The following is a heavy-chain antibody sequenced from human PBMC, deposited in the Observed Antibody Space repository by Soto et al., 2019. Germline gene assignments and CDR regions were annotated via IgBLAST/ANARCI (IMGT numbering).Heavy chain of an antibody. CDR3: ARNGVRYSSSWSGYSDYGMDV. V-gene: IGHV1-18*01. D-gene: IGHD6-13*01. CDR2: ISAYNGNT. J-gene: IGHJ6*02. Sequence: ASVKVSCKASGYTFPNYGISWVRQAPGQGLEWMGWISAYNGNTNYAQKLQGRVTMTTDTSTYTAYMELRSLRSEDTAVYYCARNGVRYSSSWSGYSDYGMDVWGQGTTVTVSS. CDR1: GYTFPNYG.